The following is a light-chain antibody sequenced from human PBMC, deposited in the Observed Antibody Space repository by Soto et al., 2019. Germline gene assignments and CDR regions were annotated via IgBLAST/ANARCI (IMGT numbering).Light chain of an antibody. CDR3: AAWDDNLSTYV. Sequence: QSVLTHPPSASGTPWQRVSISCSGYSSSIGTNFVYWYQQLPGMAPKVLIHSNNQRPSGVPDRSSGSKSGTSASPAISGLRSEDEADYYCAAWDDNLSTYVFGSGTKVTVL. J-gene: IGLJ1*01. CDR2: SNN. CDR1: SSSIGTNF. V-gene: IGLV1-47*02.